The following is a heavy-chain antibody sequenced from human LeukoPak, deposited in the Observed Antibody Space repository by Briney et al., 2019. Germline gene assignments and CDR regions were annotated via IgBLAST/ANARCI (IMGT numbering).Heavy chain of an antibody. V-gene: IGHV3-21*01. Sequence: GGSLRLSCAASGFTFSSYSMNWVRQAPGKGLEWVSSISSSSSYIYYADSVKGRFTISRDNAKNSLYLQMNSLRAEDTAVYYCARDRSIAAAGVGMDVWGQGTTVTVSS. D-gene: IGHD6-13*01. CDR3: ARDRSIAAAGVGMDV. CDR1: GFTFSSYS. CDR2: ISSSSSYI. J-gene: IGHJ6*02.